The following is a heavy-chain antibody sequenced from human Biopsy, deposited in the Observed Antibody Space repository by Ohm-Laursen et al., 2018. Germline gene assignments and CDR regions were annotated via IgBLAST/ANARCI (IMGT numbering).Heavy chain of an antibody. CDR1: GFTFSDYY. V-gene: IGHV3-11*01. CDR2: ISGSGTTI. Sequence: SLRLSCPATGFTFSDYYMSWIRQAPGQGLAWLSYISGSGTTIFYADSVKGRFTVSRDNAKNSLYLQMNSLTVEDTAGHYCAREGAGSYHDYWGQGTLVTVSS. J-gene: IGHJ4*02. CDR3: AREGAGSYHDY. D-gene: IGHD3-10*01.